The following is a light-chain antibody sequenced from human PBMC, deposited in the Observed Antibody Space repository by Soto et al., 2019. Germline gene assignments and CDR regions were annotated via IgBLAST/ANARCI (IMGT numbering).Light chain of an antibody. J-gene: IGLJ2*01. V-gene: IGLV2-14*01. CDR2: EVT. CDR3: SSYTSPATLV. CDR1: SGDVGDYNY. Sequence: QSVLTQPASVSGSPGQSITISCTGTSGDVGDYNYVSCYQQPPAKAPKLMIHEVTHRPSGVSNLFSGSTSGNTASLTISGLPAEDEDYYYCSSYTSPATLVFGGGTKLTVL.